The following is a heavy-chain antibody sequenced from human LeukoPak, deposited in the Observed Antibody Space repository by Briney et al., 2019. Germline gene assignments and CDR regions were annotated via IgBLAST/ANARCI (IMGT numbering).Heavy chain of an antibody. J-gene: IGHJ4*02. V-gene: IGHV3-23*01. Sequence: PGGSLRLSCAASGFTFRSYGMHWVRQAPGKGLEWVSAISGSGGSTYYADSVKGRFTISRDNSKNTLYLQMNSLRAEDTAVYYCASRGWFLEWSSNDYWGQGTLVTVSS. CDR2: ISGSGGST. CDR3: ASRGWFLEWSSNDY. CDR1: GFTFRSYG. D-gene: IGHD3-3*01.